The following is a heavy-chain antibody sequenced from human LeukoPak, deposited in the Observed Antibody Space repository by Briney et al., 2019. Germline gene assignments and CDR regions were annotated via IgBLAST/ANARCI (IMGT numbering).Heavy chain of an antibody. V-gene: IGHV3-74*03. CDR2: IKGDASRR. Sequence: GGSLRLSCAASGFTFSNHWMTWVRQAPGKGLVWVSLIKGDASRRTYADSVTGRFTISRNHAKNTLFLQMNSLKVDDTAYYYCARGEDSHIVTPTTPDYWGEGTLVTVSS. J-gene: IGHJ4*02. D-gene: IGHD5-12*01. CDR3: ARGEDSHIVTPTTPDY. CDR1: GFTFSNHW.